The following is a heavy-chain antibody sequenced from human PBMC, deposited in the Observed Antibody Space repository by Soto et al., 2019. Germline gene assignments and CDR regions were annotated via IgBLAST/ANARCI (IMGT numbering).Heavy chain of an antibody. J-gene: IGHJ6*02. CDR2: IKSKTDGGTT. CDR1: GFTFSNAW. Sequence: EVQLVESGGGLVKPGGSLRLSCAASGFTFSNAWMNWVRQAPGKGLEWVGRIKSKTDGGTTDYAAPVKGRFTISRDDSKNTLSLQMNSLKTEDTAVYYCTTDHRAGVYCSGGSCYSRSFYYYDMDVWGQGTTVTVSS. V-gene: IGHV3-15*07. D-gene: IGHD2-15*01. CDR3: TTDHRAGVYCSGGSCYSRSFYYYDMDV.